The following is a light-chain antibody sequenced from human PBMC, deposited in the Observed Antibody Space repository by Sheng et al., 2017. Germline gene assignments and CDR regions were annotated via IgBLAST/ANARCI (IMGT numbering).Light chain of an antibody. CDR2: GAS. Sequence: ENVLTQSPGTLSLSPGERATLSCRASRSVSSSYLAWYQQKPGQAPRLLIYGASTRATGIPARFSGSGSGTEFTLTITSLHSEDFAVYYCQQYNNRPSFGQGTRLEIK. J-gene: IGKJ5*01. CDR3: QQYNNRPS. V-gene: IGKV3-15*01. CDR1: RSVSSSY.